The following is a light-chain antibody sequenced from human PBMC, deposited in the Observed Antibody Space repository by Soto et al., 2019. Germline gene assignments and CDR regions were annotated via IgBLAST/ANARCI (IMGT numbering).Light chain of an antibody. CDR1: QNITTY. J-gene: IGKJ4*01. Sequence: DIQMTHSPSSLYASVGDRVTTTCRASQNITTYLNWYQQKAGVAPNLLIYATSNLQRGVPSRFSGSGSGTDFTLTISSLHREDFATYYCQQSYSPPFTFGGGTKVDIK. CDR2: ATS. V-gene: IGKV1-39*01. CDR3: QQSYSPPFT.